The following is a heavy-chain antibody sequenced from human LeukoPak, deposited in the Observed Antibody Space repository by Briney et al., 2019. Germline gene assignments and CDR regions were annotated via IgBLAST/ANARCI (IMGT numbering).Heavy chain of an antibody. CDR1: GFTFSSYA. V-gene: IGHV3-30*14. CDR2: ISYDGSNK. D-gene: IGHD6-19*01. Sequence: GGSLRLSCAASGFTFSSYAMHWVRQAPGKGLEWVAVISYDGSNKYYADSVKGRFTISRDNSKNTLYLQMNSLRAEDTAVYYCASRIAVAGNWWGQGTLVTVSS. CDR3: ASRIAVAGNW. J-gene: IGHJ4*02.